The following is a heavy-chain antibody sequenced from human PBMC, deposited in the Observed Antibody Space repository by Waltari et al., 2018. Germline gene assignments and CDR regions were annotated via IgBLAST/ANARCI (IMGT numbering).Heavy chain of an antibody. D-gene: IGHD1-7*01. Sequence: QLQEPVQRLLKPSETLSPSCSVSSGSVISTRYHWGWVRQPAGTGLEWIGNIDYRGTTRYKPTLKSRVIISIDSPKKQFALGLSSLSAADTAGYYCARLSTDDNWNYRFDFWGQGSLGTVSS. J-gene: IGHJ4*01. CDR3: ARLSTDDNWNYRFDF. V-gene: IGHV4-39*01. CDR1: SGSVISTRYH. CDR2: IDYRGTT.